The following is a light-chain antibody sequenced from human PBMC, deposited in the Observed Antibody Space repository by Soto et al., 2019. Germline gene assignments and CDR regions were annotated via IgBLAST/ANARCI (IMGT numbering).Light chain of an antibody. CDR1: HSGTNN. CDR2: CXS. Sequence: RQSPGTLALSLGERATLVXRASHSGTNNLPWYQQRPGXTPRXXXVCXSTSATGSPASLSGSGSGTEFTRTISSLHSEYCAGYYCQQYNDGTLTVGQGTKVDI. V-gene: IGKV3-15*01. CDR3: QQYNDGTLT. J-gene: IGKJ1*01.